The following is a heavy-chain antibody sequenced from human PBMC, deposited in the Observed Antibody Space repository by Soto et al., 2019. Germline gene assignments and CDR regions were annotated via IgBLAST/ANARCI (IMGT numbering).Heavy chain of an antibody. D-gene: IGHD6-13*01. CDR3: ARESRQQLAPLDAFDI. CDR2: IYSGGST. J-gene: IGHJ3*02. Sequence: GGSLRLSCAASGFTISSNYMSWVRQAPGKGLEWVSVIYSGGSTYYADSVKGRFTISRDNSKNTLYLQMNSLRAEDTAVYYCARESRQQLAPLDAFDIWGQGTMVTVSS. CDR1: GFTISSNY. V-gene: IGHV3-53*01.